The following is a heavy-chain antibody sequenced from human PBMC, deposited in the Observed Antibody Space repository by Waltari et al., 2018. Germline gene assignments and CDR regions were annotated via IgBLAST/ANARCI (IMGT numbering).Heavy chain of an antibody. CDR2: INHSGST. J-gene: IGHJ4*02. V-gene: IGHV4-34*01. CDR3: ARHYDILTGYYRVYYFDY. Sequence: QVQLQQWGAGLLKPSETLSLTCAVYGGSFSGYYWSWIRQPPGKGLEWIGEINHSGSTNYNPSLKGRVTISVDTSKNQFSLKLSSVTAADTAVYYCARHYDILTGYYRVYYFDYWGQGTLVTVSS. D-gene: IGHD3-9*01. CDR1: GGSFSGYY.